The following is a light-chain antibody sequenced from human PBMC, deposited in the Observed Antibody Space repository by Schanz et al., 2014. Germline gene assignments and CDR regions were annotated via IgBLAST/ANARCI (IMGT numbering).Light chain of an antibody. CDR3: QQRSNWPPLT. J-gene: IGKJ4*01. CDR2: DAS. Sequence: EIVLTQSPGTLSLSPGERATLSCRASQSVSSYLAWYQQKPGQAPRLLISDASNRATGIPARFSGSGSETDFTLTISSLESEDFAVYYCQQRSNWPPLTFGGGTKVEIK. V-gene: IGKV3-11*01. CDR1: QSVSSY.